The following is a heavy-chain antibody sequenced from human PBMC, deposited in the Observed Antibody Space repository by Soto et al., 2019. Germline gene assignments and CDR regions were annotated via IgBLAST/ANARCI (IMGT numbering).Heavy chain of an antibody. CDR1: GGSISSGGYY. Sequence: QVQLQESGPGLVKPSQTLSLTCTVSGGSISSGGYYWSWIRQHPGKGLEGIGYIYYSGSTYYNPSLKSRVTISVDTSKNQFSLKLSSVTAADTAVYYCARATRTMVRGVIKTSYYFDYWGQGTLVTVSS. CDR2: IYYSGST. CDR3: ARATRTMVRGVIKTSYYFDY. V-gene: IGHV4-31*03. D-gene: IGHD3-10*01. J-gene: IGHJ4*02.